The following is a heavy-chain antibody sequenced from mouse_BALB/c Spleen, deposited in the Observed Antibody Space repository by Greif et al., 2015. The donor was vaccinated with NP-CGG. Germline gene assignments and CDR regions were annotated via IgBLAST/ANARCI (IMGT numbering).Heavy chain of an antibody. D-gene: IGHD2-3*01. Sequence: EVQRVESGGGLVKPGGSLKLSCAASGFAFSSYDMSWVRQTPEKRLEWVAYISSGGGSTYYPDTVKGRFTISRDNAKNTLYLQMSSLKSEDTAMYYCARYDGYHYYAMDYWGQGTSVTVSS. J-gene: IGHJ4*01. V-gene: IGHV5-12-1*01. CDR3: ARYDGYHYYAMDY. CDR1: GFAFSSYD. CDR2: ISSGGGST.